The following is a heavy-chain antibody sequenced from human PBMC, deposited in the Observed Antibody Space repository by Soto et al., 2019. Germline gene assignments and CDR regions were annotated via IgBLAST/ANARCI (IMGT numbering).Heavy chain of an antibody. CDR3: ARGWVPSVPTIYYFDY. J-gene: IGHJ4*02. Sequence: GASVKVSCKASGYTFTSYHMHWVRQAPGQGLEWMGWINAGNGNTKYSQKFQGRVTITRDTSASTAYMELSSLRSEDTAVYYCARGWVPSVPTIYYFDYWGQGTLVTVSS. V-gene: IGHV1-3*01. CDR2: INAGNGNT. CDR1: GYTFTSYH. D-gene: IGHD1-1*01.